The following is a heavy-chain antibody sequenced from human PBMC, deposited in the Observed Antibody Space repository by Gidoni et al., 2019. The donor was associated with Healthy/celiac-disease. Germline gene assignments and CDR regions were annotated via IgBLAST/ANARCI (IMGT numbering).Heavy chain of an antibody. CDR3: AKDGYCSSTSCYTPGEGYYGMDV. Sequence: EVQLVESGGGLVQPGRSLRLSCAASGFTFDDYAMPWVRQAPGKGLEWVSGISWNSGSIGYADSVKGRFTISRDNAKNSLYLQMNSLRAEDTALYYCAKDGYCSSTSCYTPGEGYYGMDVWGQGTTVTVSS. J-gene: IGHJ6*02. V-gene: IGHV3-9*01. CDR1: GFTFDDYA. D-gene: IGHD2-2*02. CDR2: ISWNSGSI.